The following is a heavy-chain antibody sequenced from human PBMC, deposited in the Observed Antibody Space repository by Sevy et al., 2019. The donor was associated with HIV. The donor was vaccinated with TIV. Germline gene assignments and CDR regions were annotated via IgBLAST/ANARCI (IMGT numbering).Heavy chain of an antibody. J-gene: IGHJ4*02. D-gene: IGHD1-26*01. CDR2: IYYNGHI. CDR1: GGSITSLY. V-gene: IGHV4-59*08. Sequence: SETLSLTCTVSGGSITSLYWNWIRQPPGKGLEWIATIYYNGHINYNPSLKSRVTLSLDTSKNQFPLRLSSVTAADTAMYYCAGGNAWGRGYSWGQGTLVTVSS. CDR3: AGGNAWGRGYS.